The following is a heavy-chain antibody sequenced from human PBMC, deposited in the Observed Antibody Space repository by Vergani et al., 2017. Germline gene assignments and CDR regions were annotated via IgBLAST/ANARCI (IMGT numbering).Heavy chain of an antibody. CDR1: GYTLTELS. CDR3: ATAGGGSGSYDLYWYFDR. D-gene: IGHD1-26*01. J-gene: IGHJ2*01. V-gene: IGHV1-24*01. CDR2: FDPEVGET. Sequence: QVQLVQSGAEVKKPGASVKVSCTVSGYTLTELSMNWVRQAPGKGLEWMGGFDPEVGETIYAQKFQGRVTMTEDTSTDTAYSELSSLGSEETAVYYCATAGGGSGSYDLYWYFDRWGRGTLVTVSS.